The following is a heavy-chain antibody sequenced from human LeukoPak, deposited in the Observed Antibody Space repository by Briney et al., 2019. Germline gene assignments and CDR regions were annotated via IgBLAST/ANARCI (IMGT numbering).Heavy chain of an antibody. CDR2: INPYSGAI. D-gene: IGHD2-2*01. J-gene: IGHJ4*02. Sequence: ASVKVSCRSSGFTFTDEYIHWVRQAPGQGLEWMGWINPYSGAINYAQKFQGRVTLTRDTSISTAYMELSRLTSGDTAVYYCARDPKSQLLLDYWGQGTLVTVSS. CDR1: GFTFTDEY. V-gene: IGHV1-2*02. CDR3: ARDPKSQLLLDY.